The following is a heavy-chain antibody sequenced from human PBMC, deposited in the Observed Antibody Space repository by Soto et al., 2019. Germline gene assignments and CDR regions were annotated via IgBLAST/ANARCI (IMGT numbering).Heavy chain of an antibody. D-gene: IGHD3-22*01. CDR1: GASISSSSYS. V-gene: IGHV4-39*01. CDR3: ARRLYYDSSGFEGGGMDV. J-gene: IGHJ6*02. Sequence: SSTLSLTRTFSGASISSSSYSWGWSRQPPGKGLEWIGSIYYSGSTYYNPSLKSRVTISVDTSKNQFSLKLSSVTAADTAVYYCARRLYYDSSGFEGGGMDVWGQGTTVS. CDR2: IYYSGST.